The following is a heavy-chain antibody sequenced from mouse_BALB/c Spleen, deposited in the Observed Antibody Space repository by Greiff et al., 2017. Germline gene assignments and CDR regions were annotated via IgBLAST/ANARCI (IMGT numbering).Heavy chain of an antibody. Sequence: EVMLVESGGGLVKPGGSLKLSCAASGFTFSDYYMYWVRQTPEKRLEWVATISDGGSYTYYPDSVKGRFTISRDNAKNTLYLQMSSLRSEDTAMYYCARATFAYWGQGTLVTVSA. V-gene: IGHV5-4*02. J-gene: IGHJ3*01. CDR3: ARATFAY. CDR2: ISDGGSYT. CDR1: GFTFSDYY.